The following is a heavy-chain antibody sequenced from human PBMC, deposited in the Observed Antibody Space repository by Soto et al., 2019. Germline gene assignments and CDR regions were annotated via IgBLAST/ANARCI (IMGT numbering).Heavy chain of an antibody. Sequence: PSETLSLTCSVSGGTINSGDYFWSWIRQPPGKGLEWIGSIFYTGSTYYSPSLKSRASMSMDTSKNLFSLRLRSLTAADTAVYYCAREEYGIVVPLNGMDVWGQGTTVTVSS. J-gene: IGHJ6*02. V-gene: IGHV4-30-4*01. CDR1: GGTINSGDYF. D-gene: IGHD3-22*01. CDR2: IFYTGST. CDR3: AREEYGIVVPLNGMDV.